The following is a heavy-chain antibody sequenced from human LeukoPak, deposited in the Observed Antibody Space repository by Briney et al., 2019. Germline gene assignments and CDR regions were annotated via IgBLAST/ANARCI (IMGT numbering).Heavy chain of an antibody. V-gene: IGHV3-23*01. CDR2: ISGSGGST. Sequence: GGSLRLSCAASGFTFSSYAMSWVRQAPGKGLEWVSAISGSGGSTYYADSVKGRFTISRDNSKNTLYLQMNSLRAEDTAVYCCAKDDSDYGGNSGRRAFDIWGQGTMVTVSS. CDR1: GFTFSSYA. D-gene: IGHD4-23*01. CDR3: AKDDSDYGGNSGRRAFDI. J-gene: IGHJ3*02.